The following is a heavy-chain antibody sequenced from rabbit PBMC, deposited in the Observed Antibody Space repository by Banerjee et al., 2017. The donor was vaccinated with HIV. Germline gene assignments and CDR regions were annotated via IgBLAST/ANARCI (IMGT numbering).Heavy chain of an antibody. V-gene: IGHV1S43*01. CDR1: GFSFSNKYV. CDR2: VYTSSGAT. D-gene: IGHD4-1*01. Sequence: QEQLKETGGGLVQPGGSLTLSCKASGFSFSNKYVMCWVRQAPGKGLELIGCVYTSSGATWYASWVNGRFSISRSTSLNTVDLKMTSLTAADTATYFCARDLAGVIGWNFGLWGPGTLVT. CDR3: ARDLAGVIGWNFGL. J-gene: IGHJ4*01.